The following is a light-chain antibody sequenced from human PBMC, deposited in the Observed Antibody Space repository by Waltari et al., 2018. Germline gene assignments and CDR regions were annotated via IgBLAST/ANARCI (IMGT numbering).Light chain of an antibody. Sequence: AIRMTQSPSSFSASTGDRVTITCRASQGISSYLAWYQQKPGKAPKLLIYAASTLQSGVPSRFSGSGSGTDFTLTISCLQSEDFATYYCQQYDNLPRSFGQGTKLEIK. CDR3: QQYDNLPRS. CDR2: AAS. J-gene: IGKJ2*01. CDR1: QGISSY. V-gene: IGKV1-8*01.